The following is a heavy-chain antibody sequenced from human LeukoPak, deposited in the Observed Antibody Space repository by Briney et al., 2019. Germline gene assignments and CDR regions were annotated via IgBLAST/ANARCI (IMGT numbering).Heavy chain of an antibody. D-gene: IGHD3-16*02. V-gene: IGHV1-2*04. CDR2: INPNSGGT. J-gene: IGHJ3*02. CDR1: GYTFTGYY. Sequence: ASVKVSCKASGYTFTGYYMHWVRQAPGQGLEWMGWINPNSGGTNYAQKFQGWVTMTRDTSISTAYMELSRLRSDDTAVYYCARGQWGWGSLEAFDIWGRGTMVTVSS. CDR3: ARGQWGWGSLEAFDI.